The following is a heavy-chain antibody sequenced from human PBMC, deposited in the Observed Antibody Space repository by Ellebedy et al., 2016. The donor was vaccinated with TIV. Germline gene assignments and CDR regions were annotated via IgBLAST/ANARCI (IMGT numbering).Heavy chain of an antibody. Sequence: GGSLRLXXAASGFTFSSYAMHWVRQAPGKGLEWVAVISYDGSNKYYADSVKGRFTISRDNSKNTLYLQMNSLRAEDTAVYYCARDRIALRYFDWLGWFDPWGQGPWSPSPQ. V-gene: IGHV3-30-3*01. CDR3: ARDRIALRYFDWLGWFDP. CDR1: GFTFSSYA. J-gene: IGHJ5*02. CDR2: ISYDGSNK. D-gene: IGHD3-9*01.